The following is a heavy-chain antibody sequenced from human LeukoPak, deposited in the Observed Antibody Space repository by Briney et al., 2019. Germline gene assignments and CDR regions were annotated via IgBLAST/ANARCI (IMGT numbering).Heavy chain of an antibody. Sequence: GGSLRLSRPASGFTFSSYAMHWVRQAPGKGLAWVSGINSNGGSTYYADSVKGRFTISRDNSKNTLHLQMSSLRAEDTAVYYCVYSIAYYYGSGSSPFASWGEGNLVTPSS. D-gene: IGHD3-10*01. CDR1: GFTFSSYA. CDR3: VYSIAYYYGSGSSPFAS. V-gene: IGHV3-64D*06. CDR2: INSNGGST. J-gene: IGHJ4*02.